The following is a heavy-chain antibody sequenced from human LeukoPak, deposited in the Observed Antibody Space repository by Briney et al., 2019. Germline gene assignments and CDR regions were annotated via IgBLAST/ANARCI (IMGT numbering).Heavy chain of an antibody. D-gene: IGHD3-10*01. Sequence: PSETLSLTCAVSGDSISTYYWSWIRQPAGKGLEWIGRIYTSGSTNYNPSLKSRVTMSLDTSKNQFSLRMSSVTAADTAVYYCARDGTSYGSGSYLGYWGQGTLVTVSS. CDR3: ARDGTSYGSGSYLGY. J-gene: IGHJ4*02. V-gene: IGHV4-4*07. CDR1: GDSISTYY. CDR2: IYTSGST.